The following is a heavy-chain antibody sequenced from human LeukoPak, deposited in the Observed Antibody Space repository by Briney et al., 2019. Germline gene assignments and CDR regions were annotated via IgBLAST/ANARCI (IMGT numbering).Heavy chain of an antibody. J-gene: IGHJ4*03. CDR1: GYSFTTYW. CDR2: IYPGDSDS. Sequence: GESLKLFCRGSGYSFTTYWIGWVRQMPGKGLEWMGIIYPGDSDSRYSPSFQGQVIISADKSMSTAYLQWSSLKASDTAMYYCARLYGAGSYYYWGHRILVTVSS. V-gene: IGHV5-51*03. D-gene: IGHD3-10*01. CDR3: ARLYGAGSYYY.